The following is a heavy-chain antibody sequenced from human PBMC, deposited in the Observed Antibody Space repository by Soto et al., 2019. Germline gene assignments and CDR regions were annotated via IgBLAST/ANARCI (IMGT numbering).Heavy chain of an antibody. CDR1: GGSISSSSYY. Sequence: QLQLQESGPGLVKPSETLSLTCTVSGGSISSSSYYWGWIRQPPGKGLEWIGSNYYSGSTYYNPSLKSRVTISVDTSKNQFSLKLSSVTAADTAVYYCATCITIFGVVIQEPFGYWGQGTLVTVSS. J-gene: IGHJ4*02. V-gene: IGHV4-39*01. CDR3: ATCITIFGVVIQEPFGY. D-gene: IGHD3-3*01. CDR2: NYYSGST.